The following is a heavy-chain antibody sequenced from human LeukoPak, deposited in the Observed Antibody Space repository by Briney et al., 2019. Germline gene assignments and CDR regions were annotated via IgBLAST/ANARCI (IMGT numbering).Heavy chain of an antibody. J-gene: IGHJ1*01. V-gene: IGHV3-33*08. CDR2: IWYDGGDK. CDR1: GFMFRSYG. Sequence: TWGSLRLSCAASGFMFRSYGMHWVRQAPGKGLEGVAVIWYDGGDKYYADSVKGRFTISRDNSKNTLYLQMNSLRAEDTAVYYCAREGFVVAAAGHVGYFQHWGQGTLVTVSS. CDR3: AREGFVVAAAGHVGYFQH. D-gene: IGHD6-13*01.